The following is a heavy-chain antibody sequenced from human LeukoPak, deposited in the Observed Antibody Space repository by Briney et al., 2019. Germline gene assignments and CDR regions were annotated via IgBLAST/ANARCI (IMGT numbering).Heavy chain of an antibody. Sequence: SETLSLTCAVYGGSFSGYYWSWIRQPPGRGLEWIGEINHRGSTNYNPSLKSRVTISIDTSKKQFSLKVTSVTAADTAVYYCARADYSNYPFLDYWGQGTLVTVSS. CDR3: ARADYSNYPFLDY. V-gene: IGHV4-34*01. D-gene: IGHD4-11*01. CDR2: INHRGST. CDR1: GGSFSGYY. J-gene: IGHJ4*02.